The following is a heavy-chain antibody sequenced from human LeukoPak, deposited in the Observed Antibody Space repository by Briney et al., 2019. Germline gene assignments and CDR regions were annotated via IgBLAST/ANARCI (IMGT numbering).Heavy chain of an antibody. CDR1: GFTVSSNY. CDR2: IYSGGST. Sequence: GGSLRLSCAASGFTVSSNYMSWVRQAPGKGLKWVSVIYSGGSTYYADSVKGRFTISRDNSKNTLYLQMNSLRAEDTAVYYCARFIPGGYFDLWGRGTLVTVSS. J-gene: IGHJ2*01. V-gene: IGHV3-66*01. CDR3: ARFIPGGYFDL. D-gene: IGHD7-27*01.